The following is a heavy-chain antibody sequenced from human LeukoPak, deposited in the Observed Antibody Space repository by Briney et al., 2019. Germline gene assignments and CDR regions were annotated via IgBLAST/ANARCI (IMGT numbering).Heavy chain of an antibody. CDR1: GYTFTGYY. J-gene: IGHJ6*03. Sequence: ASVKVSCKASGYTFTGYYMHWVRQAPGQGLEWMGWINPNSGGTNYAQKFQGRVTMTRDTSISTAYMELSRLRSDDTAVYYCAIAMVRGVLYYMDVWGRGTTVTVSS. CDR3: AIAMVRGVLYYMDV. CDR2: INPNSGGT. V-gene: IGHV1-2*02. D-gene: IGHD3-10*01.